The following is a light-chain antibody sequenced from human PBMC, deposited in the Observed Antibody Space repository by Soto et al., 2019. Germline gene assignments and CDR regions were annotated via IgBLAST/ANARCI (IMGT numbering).Light chain of an antibody. CDR1: QHVRDTS. CDR3: QQYGSSPFT. Sequence: PGETAALSCRASQHVRDTSLAWYQQKPGQAPRLLIYEASRRAADIPARFSGSGSGTDFILTISRLEPEELAVYFCQQYGSSPFTFGQGTKLEI. CDR2: EAS. V-gene: IGKV3-20*01. J-gene: IGKJ2*01.